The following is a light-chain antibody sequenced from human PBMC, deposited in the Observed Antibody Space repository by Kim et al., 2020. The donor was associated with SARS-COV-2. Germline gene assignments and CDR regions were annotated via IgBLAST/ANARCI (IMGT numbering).Light chain of an antibody. J-gene: IGLJ2*01. CDR1: SGHTTYS. V-gene: IGLV4-69*01. Sequence: QPVLTQSPSASASLGASVKLTCTLDSGHTTYSIAWHQQQPQKAPRYLMKINNDGSHTKGDGIPDRFSGSSSGAERYLIISSLQPEDEADYYCQTWGTATYVDFGEGTKVTVL. CDR2: INNDGSH. CDR3: QTWGTATYVD.